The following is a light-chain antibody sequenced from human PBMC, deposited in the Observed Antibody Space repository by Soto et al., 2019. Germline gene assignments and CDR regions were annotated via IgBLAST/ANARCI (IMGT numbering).Light chain of an antibody. CDR2: KDN. CDR3: AAWDVGLEGPI. Sequence: QAVVTQPPSTSGAPGQRVTIYCSGSMSNIGRNTVNWYQQLPGTAPKVLMYKDNRRPSGVPDRFSGSKSGTSASLAISGLQSEDEATYYCAAWDVGLEGPIFGGGTKVTVL. CDR1: MSNIGRNT. V-gene: IGLV1-44*01. J-gene: IGLJ2*01.